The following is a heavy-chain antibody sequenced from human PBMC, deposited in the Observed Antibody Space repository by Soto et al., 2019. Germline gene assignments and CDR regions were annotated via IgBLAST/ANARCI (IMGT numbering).Heavy chain of an antibody. Sequence: QVQLVQSGAEVKKPGASVKVSCKASGYTFTGYYMHWVRQAPGQGLEWLGWINPNSGGTHYAQKFQGWVTMTRDTSISTAYRELSRLRSDDTAVYYCAVGYCSGGSCPRWFDPWGQGTLVTVSS. CDR3: AVGYCSGGSCPRWFDP. J-gene: IGHJ5*02. CDR1: GYTFTGYY. D-gene: IGHD2-15*01. V-gene: IGHV1-2*04. CDR2: INPNSGGT.